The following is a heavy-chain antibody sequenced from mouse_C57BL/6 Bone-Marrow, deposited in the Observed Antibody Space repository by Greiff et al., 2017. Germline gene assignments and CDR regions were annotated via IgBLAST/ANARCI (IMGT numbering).Heavy chain of an antibody. V-gene: IGHV6-3*01. Sequence: EVKVEESGGGLVQPGGSMKLSCVASGFTFSNYWMNWVRQSPEKGLEWVAQIRLKSDNYATHYAESVKGRFTISRDDSKSSVYLQMNNLRAEDTGIYYCTEGSGPYYFDYWGQGTTLTVSS. CDR2: IRLKSDNYAT. J-gene: IGHJ2*01. D-gene: IGHD4-1*01. CDR3: TEGSGPYYFDY. CDR1: GFTFSNYW.